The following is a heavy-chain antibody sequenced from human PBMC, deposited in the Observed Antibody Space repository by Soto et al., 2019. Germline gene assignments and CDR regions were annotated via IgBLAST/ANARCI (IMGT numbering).Heavy chain of an antibody. J-gene: IGHJ5*02. CDR1: GGSVSSGSDY. CDR3: ARDQSGNYLFP. D-gene: IGHD1-26*01. V-gene: IGHV4-61*01. Sequence: QVQLQESGPGLVKPSETLSLSCTVSGGSVSSGSDYWTWIRQPPGKGLEWIGYIHYSGSTNYNPSLKSRVTISVDTSKNQFSLKLSSVTAADTAVYYCARDQSGNYLFPWGQGTLVTVSS. CDR2: IHYSGST.